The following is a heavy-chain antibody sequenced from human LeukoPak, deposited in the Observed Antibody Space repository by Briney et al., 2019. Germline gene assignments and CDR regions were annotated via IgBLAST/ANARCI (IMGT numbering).Heavy chain of an antibody. CDR1: GFTFRSYA. D-gene: IGHD4-23*01. J-gene: IGHJ2*01. V-gene: IGHV3-23*01. CDR3: TRVGDYGGNWAWYFDL. CDR2: ISGSGDHT. Sequence: GGSLRLSCAASGFTFRSYAISWVRQAPGKGLEWVSVISGSGDHTDHADSVKGRFTISRDNAKNTLYLQMNSLRAEDTAVYYCTRVGDYGGNWAWYFDLWGRGTLVTVSS.